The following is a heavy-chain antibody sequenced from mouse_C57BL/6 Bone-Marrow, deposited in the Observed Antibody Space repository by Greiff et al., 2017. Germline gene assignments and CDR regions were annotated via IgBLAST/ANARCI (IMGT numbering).Heavy chain of an antibody. J-gene: IGHJ2*01. CDR3: AMIYDGADY. V-gene: IGHV5-6*01. CDR1: GFTFSSYG. D-gene: IGHD2-3*01. CDR2: ISSGGSYT. Sequence: EVQVVESGGDLVKPGGSLKLSCAASGFTFSSYGMSWVRQTPDKRLEWVATISSGGSYTYDPDSVKGRFTISRDNAKNTLYLQMSSLKSEDTAMCCWAMIYDGADYWGQVTTLTVSS.